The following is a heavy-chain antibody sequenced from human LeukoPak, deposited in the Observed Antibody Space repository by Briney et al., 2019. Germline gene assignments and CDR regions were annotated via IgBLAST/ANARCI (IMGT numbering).Heavy chain of an antibody. CDR3: ARDLMGIAYRGAFYY. V-gene: IGHV3-23*01. CDR1: GFPFSSHG. Sequence: PGGSLRLSCAGSGFPFSSHGMNWVRQAPGKGLEWVSGISGSGGSTYVADSVKGRFTVSRDNSKNTLYLQMNSLRAEDTAVYYCARDLMGIAYRGAFYYWGQGTLVTVSS. J-gene: IGHJ4*02. CDR2: ISGSGGST. D-gene: IGHD6-13*01.